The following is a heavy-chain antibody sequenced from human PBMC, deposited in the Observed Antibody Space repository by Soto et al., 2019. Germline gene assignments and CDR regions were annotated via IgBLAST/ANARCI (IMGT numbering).Heavy chain of an antibody. CDR3: ARALGGSWRATHFDY. CDR2: IYYSGST. CDR1: DGSISSGDYY. D-gene: IGHD1-26*01. J-gene: IGHJ4*02. V-gene: IGHV4-30-4*01. Sequence: VQLQESGPGLVKPSQTLSLTCTVSDGSISSGDYYWSWIRQPPGKGLEWIGYIYYSGSTYYNPSLKSRVTISVDTSKNQFSLKLSSVTAADTAVYYCARALGGSWRATHFDYWGQGTLVTVSS.